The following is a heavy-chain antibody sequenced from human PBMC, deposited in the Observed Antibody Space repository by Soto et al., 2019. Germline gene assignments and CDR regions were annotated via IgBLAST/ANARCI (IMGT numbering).Heavy chain of an antibody. CDR2: ISSSGGST. J-gene: IGHJ4*02. CDR3: ARVAYGSGNYYTDY. V-gene: IGHV3-64*01. D-gene: IGHD3-10*01. Sequence: PGGSLRLSCEASGFTFSSHAMHWVRQAPGKGLEYVSAISSSGGSTYYANSVKGRFTISRDNSKNTLDLQMGSLRAEDMAVYYCARVAYGSGNYYTDYWGQGTQVTVSS. CDR1: GFTFSSHA.